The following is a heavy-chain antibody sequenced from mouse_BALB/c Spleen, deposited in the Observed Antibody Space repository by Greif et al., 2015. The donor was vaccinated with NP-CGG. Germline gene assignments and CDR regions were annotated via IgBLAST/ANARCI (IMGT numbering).Heavy chain of an antibody. CDR2: ISSGGST. CDR3: ARGSTATSGY. D-gene: IGHD1-2*01. J-gene: IGHJ2*01. Sequence: DVKLVESGGGLVKPGGSLKLSCAASGFTFSSYAMSWVRQTPEKRLEWVASISSGGSTYYPDSVKGRFTISRDNARNILYLQMSSLRSEDTAMYYCARGSTATSGYWGQGTTLTVSS. V-gene: IGHV5-6-5*01. CDR1: GFTFSSYA.